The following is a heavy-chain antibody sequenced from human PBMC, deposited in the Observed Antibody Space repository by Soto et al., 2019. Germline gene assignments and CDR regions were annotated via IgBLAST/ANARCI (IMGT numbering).Heavy chain of an antibody. V-gene: IGHV1-18*01. J-gene: IGHJ6*03. Sequence: ASVKVSCEASGYTFTSYGISWARQAPGQGLEWMGWISAYNGNTNYAQKLEGRVTMTTDTPTSTAYMELRSLRSDDTAVYYCAREPGTYYDFWSGYYVAYMDVWGKGTTVTVS. CDR2: ISAYNGNT. D-gene: IGHD3-3*01. CDR1: GYTFTSYG. CDR3: AREPGTYYDFWSGYYVAYMDV.